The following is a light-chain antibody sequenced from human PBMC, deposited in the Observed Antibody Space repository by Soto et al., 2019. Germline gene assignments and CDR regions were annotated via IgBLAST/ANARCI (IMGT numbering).Light chain of an antibody. CDR2: DAS. J-gene: IGKJ5*01. CDR3: QQRYGWPPIT. V-gene: IGKV3-11*01. CDR1: QSVPNY. Sequence: EIVLTQSPATLSLSPGERATLSCRASQSVPNYLAWFQQKPGQAPRLLIYDASNRATGIQARFSGSGSGTDFTLTISSLEPEDFAVYYCQQRYGWPPITFGQGSRLEIK.